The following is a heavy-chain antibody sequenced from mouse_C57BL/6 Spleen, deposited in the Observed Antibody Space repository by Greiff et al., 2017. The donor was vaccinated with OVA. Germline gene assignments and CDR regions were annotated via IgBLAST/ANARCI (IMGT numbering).Heavy chain of an antibody. CDR3: AGATVVATSDAMDY. CDR1: GYTFTSYW. V-gene: IGHV1-64*01. Sequence: QVQLKQPGAELVKPGASVKLSCKASGYTFTSYWMHWVKQRPGQGLEWIGMIHPNSGSTNYNEKFKSKATLTVDKSSSTAYMQLSSLTSEDSAVYYCAGATVVATSDAMDYWGQGTSVTVSS. CDR2: IHPNSGST. D-gene: IGHD1-1*01. J-gene: IGHJ4*01.